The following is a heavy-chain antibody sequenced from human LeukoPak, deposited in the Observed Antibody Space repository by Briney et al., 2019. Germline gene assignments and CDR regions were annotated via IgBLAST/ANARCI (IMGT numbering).Heavy chain of an antibody. V-gene: IGHV4-59*08. CDR3: ARHNIGYSSSWYYFDY. J-gene: IGHJ4*02. CDR2: IYYSGST. D-gene: IGHD6-13*01. Sequence: PSETLSLTCTVSGGSISSYYWSWIRQPPGKGLEWIGYIYYSGSTNYNPSLKSRVTISVETSKNQFSLKLSSVTAADTAVYYCARHNIGYSSSWYYFDYWGQGTLVTVSS. CDR1: GGSISSYY.